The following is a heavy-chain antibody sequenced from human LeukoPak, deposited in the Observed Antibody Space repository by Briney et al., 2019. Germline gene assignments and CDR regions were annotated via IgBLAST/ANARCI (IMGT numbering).Heavy chain of an antibody. V-gene: IGHV4-34*01. CDR1: GGSFSGYY. CDR2: INYRGST. D-gene: IGHD1-14*01. J-gene: IGHJ4*02. Sequence: PSETLSLTCAVYGGSFSGYYWTWIRQPPGKGLEWIGEINYRGSTSYNPSLKSRVTISVDTSKNQFSLKLSSVTAADTAVYYCARARTSTNFFDYWGQGTLVTVSS. CDR3: ARARTSTNFFDY.